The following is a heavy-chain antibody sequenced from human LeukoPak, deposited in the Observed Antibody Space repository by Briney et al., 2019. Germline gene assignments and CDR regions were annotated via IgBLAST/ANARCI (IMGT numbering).Heavy chain of an antibody. Sequence: PGGSLRLSCAASGFTFSSYGMHWVRQAPGKGLEWVAFIRYDGSNKYYADSVKGRFTISRDNSKNTLYLQMNSLRAEDTAVYYCAKGSIAARYWSSGAFDIWGQGTMVTVSS. CDR1: GFTFSSYG. V-gene: IGHV3-30*02. CDR2: IRYDGSNK. D-gene: IGHD6-6*01. CDR3: AKGSIAARYWSSGAFDI. J-gene: IGHJ3*02.